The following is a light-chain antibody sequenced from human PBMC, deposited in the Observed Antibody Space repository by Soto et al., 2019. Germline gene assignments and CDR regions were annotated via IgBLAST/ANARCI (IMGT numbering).Light chain of an antibody. J-gene: IGLJ2*01. CDR3: SSNAGSNNVV. Sequence: QSVLTQPPSASGSPGQSVAISCTGTSSDVGDYNYVSWYQQHPGKAPKLMIYDVSERPSGVPDRFSGSKSGNTASLTVSGLQAEDEADYYCSSNAGSNNVVFGGGTKLTVL. CDR2: DVS. CDR1: SSDVGDYNY. V-gene: IGLV2-8*01.